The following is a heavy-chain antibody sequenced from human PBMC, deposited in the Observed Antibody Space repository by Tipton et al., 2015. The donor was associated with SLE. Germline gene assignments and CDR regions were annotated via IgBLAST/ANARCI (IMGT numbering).Heavy chain of an antibody. CDR2: IHYSGTT. J-gene: IGHJ4*02. V-gene: IGHV4-59*08. CDR3: ARQYYCGPGSCPMGY. CDR1: GGSITNHY. Sequence: TLSLTCTVSGGSITNHYWNWIRQPPGKGLEWIGYIHYSGTTHDNPSLKSRVTMSVDMSKNQFSLRLTSVIAADTAVYYCARQYYCGPGSCPMGYWGQGTLVSVSS. D-gene: IGHD3-10*01.